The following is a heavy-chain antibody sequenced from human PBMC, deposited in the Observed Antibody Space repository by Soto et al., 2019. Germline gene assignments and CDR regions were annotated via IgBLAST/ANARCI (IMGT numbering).Heavy chain of an antibody. CDR2: TAGDGNGR. V-gene: IGHV3-30-3*01. CDR3: ARDRATCCYFGMDV. Sequence: QVQLVESGGGVVQPGRSLRLSCAATGFTFSEHAMHWVRQAPGKGLEWVAVTAGDGNGRYYADSVKGRFTISRDNSKNTLSLQMNSLTPEDTAIYYCARDRATCCYFGMDVWGQGTTVTVSS. CDR1: GFTFSEHA. J-gene: IGHJ6*02. D-gene: IGHD2-2*01.